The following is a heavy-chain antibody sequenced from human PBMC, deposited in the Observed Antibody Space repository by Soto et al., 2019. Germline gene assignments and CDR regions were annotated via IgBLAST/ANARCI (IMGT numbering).Heavy chain of an antibody. CDR2: IIPIFGTA. Sequence: GASVKVSCKASGGTFSSYAISWVRQAPGQGLEWMGGIIPIFGTANYAQKFQGRVTITADESTSTAYMELSSLRSEDTAVYYCARDVVYYDSSGYFTSFDYWGQGTLVTVSS. CDR1: GGTFSSYA. CDR3: ARDVVYYDSSGYFTSFDY. V-gene: IGHV1-69*13. D-gene: IGHD3-22*01. J-gene: IGHJ4*02.